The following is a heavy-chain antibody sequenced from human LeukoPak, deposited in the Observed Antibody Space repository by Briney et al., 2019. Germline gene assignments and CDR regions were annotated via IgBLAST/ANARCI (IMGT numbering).Heavy chain of an antibody. CDR2: IYGSGERT. J-gene: IGHJ4*02. Sequence: PGGSLRLSCAASGFTFSTYSMTWVRQAPVKGLEWVSSIYGSGERTFYADSVRGRFTVSRDNSKNTLYLEMNSLRAEDTAVYFCAKDVVPDSGWDLDHWGQGTLVTVSS. CDR3: AKDVVPDSGWDLDH. CDR1: GFTFSTYS. D-gene: IGHD6-19*01. V-gene: IGHV3-23*01.